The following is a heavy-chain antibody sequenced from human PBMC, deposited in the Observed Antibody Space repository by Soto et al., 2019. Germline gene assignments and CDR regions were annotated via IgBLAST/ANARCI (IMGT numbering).Heavy chain of an antibody. Sequence: GGSLRLSCAASGFTFDDYAMHWVRQAPGKGLEWVSGISWNSGSIGYADSVKGRFTISRDNAKNSLYLQMNSLRAEDTALYYCARWFGELSIRDYYCYGMDVWGQGTTVTVSS. J-gene: IGHJ6*02. CDR2: ISWNSGSI. CDR3: ARWFGELSIRDYYCYGMDV. CDR1: GFTFDDYA. D-gene: IGHD3-10*01. V-gene: IGHV3-9*01.